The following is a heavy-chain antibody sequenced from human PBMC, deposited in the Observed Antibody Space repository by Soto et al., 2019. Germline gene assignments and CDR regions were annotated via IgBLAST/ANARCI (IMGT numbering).Heavy chain of an antibody. D-gene: IGHD6-19*01. CDR1: GFTFSNYY. V-gene: IGHV3-11*01. CDR2: ISSTGRTI. CDR3: ARSYSSGWEFDY. Sequence: GGALRLSCGASGFTFSNYYMGWIRQAPGKGLEWVSYISSTGRTIYYADSVKGRFTVSRDNAQNSLSLKLNSLRVEDTAVYYCARSYSSGWEFDYWGQGT. J-gene: IGHJ4*02.